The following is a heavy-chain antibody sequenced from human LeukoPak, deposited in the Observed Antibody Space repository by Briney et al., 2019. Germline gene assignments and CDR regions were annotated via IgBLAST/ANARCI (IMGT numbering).Heavy chain of an antibody. V-gene: IGHV4-30-4*07. CDR1: GDSISSGDYS. Sequence: SETLSLTCAVSGDSISSGDYSWSWIRQPPGKGLEWIGYIYNSGSTKYNPSLKSRVTISVDTSKNQFSLKLNSVTAADTAVYYCARNGDDSSDYYYFDYWGQGTLVTVSS. CDR2: IYNSGST. J-gene: IGHJ4*02. CDR3: ARNGDDSSDYYYFDY. D-gene: IGHD3-22*01.